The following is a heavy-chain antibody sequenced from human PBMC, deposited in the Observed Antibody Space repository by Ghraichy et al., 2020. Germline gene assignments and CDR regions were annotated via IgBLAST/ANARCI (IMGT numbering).Heavy chain of an antibody. CDR1: GGSISSGGYS. V-gene: IGHV4-30-4*07. Sequence: SETLSLTCAVSGGSISSGGYSWSWIRQPPGKGLEWIGYIYYSGSTYYNPSLKSRVTISVDTSKNQFSLKLSSVTAADTAVYYCAGIVVVITGLVDAFDIWGQGTMVTVSS. J-gene: IGHJ3*02. D-gene: IGHD3-22*01. CDR3: AGIVVVITGLVDAFDI. CDR2: IYYSGST.